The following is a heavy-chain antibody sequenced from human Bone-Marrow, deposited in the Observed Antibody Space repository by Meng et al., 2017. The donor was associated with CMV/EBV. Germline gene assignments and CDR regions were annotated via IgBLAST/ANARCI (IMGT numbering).Heavy chain of an antibody. CDR1: GFTFSSYS. CDR2: ISSSSSYI. Sequence: GRSLRLSCAASGFTFSSYSMNWVRQAPGKGLEWVSSISSSSSYIYYADSVKGRFTISRDNAKNSLYLQMNSLRAEDTAVYYCARGPYCSSTSCYTPYFDYWGQGTLVTVSS. D-gene: IGHD2-2*02. CDR3: ARGPYCSSTSCYTPYFDY. J-gene: IGHJ4*02. V-gene: IGHV3-21*01.